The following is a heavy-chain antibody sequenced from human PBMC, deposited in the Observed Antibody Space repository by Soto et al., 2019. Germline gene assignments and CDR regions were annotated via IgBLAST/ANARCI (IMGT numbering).Heavy chain of an antibody. J-gene: IGHJ2*01. CDR3: AKEYISVWSHWYFDL. CDR1: GFDFNNYG. D-gene: IGHD6-19*01. CDR2: VSHDGTAK. V-gene: IGHV3-30*18. Sequence: QMQLVESGGGVVQPGRSLRLSCAGSGFDFNNYGIQWVRQAPGKGLEWVAVVSHDGTAKIYADPVKGRFTISRDGSENMVYLQMDSLRVEDTAVYYCAKEYISVWSHWYFDLWGRGTLVTVSS.